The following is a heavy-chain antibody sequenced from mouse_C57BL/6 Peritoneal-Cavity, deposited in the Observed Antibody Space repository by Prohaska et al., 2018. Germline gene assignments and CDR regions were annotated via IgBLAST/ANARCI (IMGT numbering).Heavy chain of an antibody. CDR1: GFTFSGFW. V-gene: IGHV11-2*01. CDR3: MRYGSYWYFDV. D-gene: IGHD4-1*01. Sequence: GGSRGPSCEGSGFTFSGFWMSWVRQTPGKTLEWIGDINSDGSAINYAPSIKDRFTIFRDNDKSTLYLQMSNVRSEDTATYFCMRYGSYWYFDVWGTGTTVTVSS. CDR2: INSDGSAI. J-gene: IGHJ1*03.